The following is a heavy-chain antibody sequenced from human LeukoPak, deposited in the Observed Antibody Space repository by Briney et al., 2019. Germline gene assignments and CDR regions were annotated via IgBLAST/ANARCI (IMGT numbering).Heavy chain of an antibody. Sequence: RGGSLRLSCAASGFTFSTYAMSWVRQAPGKGLEWLSTIGGGGRDTFYADSVKGRFTVSRDNSKNTLYLQMSSLRAEDTAVYFCAKNRGANYYNYYMDVWGKGTTVTVSS. CDR2: IGGGGRDT. V-gene: IGHV3-23*01. CDR3: AKNRGANYYNYYMDV. D-gene: IGHD4/OR15-4a*01. J-gene: IGHJ6*03. CDR1: GFTFSTYA.